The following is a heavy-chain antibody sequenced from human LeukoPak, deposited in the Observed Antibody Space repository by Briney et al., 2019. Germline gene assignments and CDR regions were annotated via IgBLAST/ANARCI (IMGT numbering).Heavy chain of an antibody. CDR3: ARAHRSSPGLVDY. CDR2: INPNGVYI. V-gene: IGHV3-21*01. Sequence: GGSLRLSCAASGFIFSSYNINWVRQTPGKGLEWVSSINPNGVYIYYADSVKGQFTFSRENAKNSLYLQMTSLRAGDTAVYYCARAHRSSPGLVDYWGQGTLVTVSS. D-gene: IGHD6-6*01. J-gene: IGHJ4*02. CDR1: GFIFSSYN.